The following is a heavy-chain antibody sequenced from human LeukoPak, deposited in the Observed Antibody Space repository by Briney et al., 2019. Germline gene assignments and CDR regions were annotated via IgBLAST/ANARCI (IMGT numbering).Heavy chain of an antibody. J-gene: IGHJ4*02. CDR2: ISAGSRGT. D-gene: IGHD2-2*01. Sequence: GGSLRLSCAASGFTFSSFAISWVRQAPGKGLEWVSSISAGSRGTYYADSVKGRFTVSRDNSKNTLYLQVDSLRAEDTAVYYCAKDVPSKYRDRQEGFFDYWGQRTLVTVSS. CDR1: GFTFSSFA. CDR3: AKDVPSKYRDRQEGFFDY. V-gene: IGHV3-23*01.